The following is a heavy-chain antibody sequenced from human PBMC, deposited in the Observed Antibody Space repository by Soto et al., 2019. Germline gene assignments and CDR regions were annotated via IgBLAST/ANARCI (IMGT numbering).Heavy chain of an antibody. Sequence: QITLKESGPTLVKPTQTLTLTCTFSGFSLSTSGVGVGWIRQPPGKALEWLALIYWDDDKRYSPSLKSRLTITKDTSKNQVVLTMTNMDPVDTATYYFAHSKGSYFLSDAFDIWGQGTMVTVSS. J-gene: IGHJ3*02. CDR1: GFSLSTSGVG. CDR2: IYWDDDK. V-gene: IGHV2-5*02. D-gene: IGHD1-26*01. CDR3: AHSKGSYFLSDAFDI.